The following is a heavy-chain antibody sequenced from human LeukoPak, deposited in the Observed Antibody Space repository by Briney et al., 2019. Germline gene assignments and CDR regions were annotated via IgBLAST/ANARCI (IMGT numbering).Heavy chain of an antibody. J-gene: IGHJ1*01. CDR2: ISSSSSPI. Sequence: PGGSLRLSCATSGFTFSSYSMNWVRQAPGKGLEWVSYISSSSSPIYYADSVKGRFTISRDNAKNSLYLQMNSLRAEDTGVYYCARDLGIAADFSEYFQHWGQGTLVTVSS. CDR3: ARDLGIAADFSEYFQH. CDR1: GFTFSSYS. V-gene: IGHV3-48*04. D-gene: IGHD6-13*01.